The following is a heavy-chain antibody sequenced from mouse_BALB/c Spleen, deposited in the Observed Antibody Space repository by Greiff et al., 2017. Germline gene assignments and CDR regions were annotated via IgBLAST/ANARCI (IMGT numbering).Heavy chain of an antibody. CDR3: ARDRGNFDY. Sequence: EVQLKESGPGLVKPSQSLSLTCSVTGYSITSGYYWNWIRQFPGNKLEWMGYISYDGSNNYNPSLKNRISITRDTSKNQFFLKLNSVTTEDTATYYCARDRGNFDYWGQGTTLTVSS. V-gene: IGHV3-6*02. CDR1: GYSITSGYY. CDR2: ISYDGSN. J-gene: IGHJ2*01. D-gene: IGHD3-1*01.